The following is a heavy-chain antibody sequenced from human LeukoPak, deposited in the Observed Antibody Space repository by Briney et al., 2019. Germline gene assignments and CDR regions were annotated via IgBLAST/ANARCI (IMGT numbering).Heavy chain of an antibody. CDR3: ARNRRFGEFNDAFDI. CDR1: GGTFSSYA. J-gene: IGHJ3*02. CDR2: IIPILGIA. D-gene: IGHD3-10*01. V-gene: IGHV1-69*04. Sequence: SVKVSCKASGGTFSSYAISWVRQAPGQGLEWMGRIIPILGIANCAQKFQGRVTITADKSTSTAYMELSSLRSEDTAEYYCARNRRFGEFNDAFDIWGQGTMVTVSS.